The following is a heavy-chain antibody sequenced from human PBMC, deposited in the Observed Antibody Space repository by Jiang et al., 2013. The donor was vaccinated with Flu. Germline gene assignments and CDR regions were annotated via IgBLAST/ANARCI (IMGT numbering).Heavy chain of an antibody. J-gene: IGHJ6*02. CDR3: ARDRHVSYYYNYYGMDV. CDR2: IWYDGRTK. CDR1: GFGFSYSG. Sequence: QLLESGGGAVQPGRSLRLSCAAAGFGFSYSGMHWVRQAPGKGLEWVAVIWYDGRTKFYVDSVKGRFTISRGNSKNTLYLQMNSLRAEDTAVYYCARDRHVSYYYNYYGMDVWGQGTTVTVSS. V-gene: IGHV3-33*01. D-gene: IGHD3-10*02.